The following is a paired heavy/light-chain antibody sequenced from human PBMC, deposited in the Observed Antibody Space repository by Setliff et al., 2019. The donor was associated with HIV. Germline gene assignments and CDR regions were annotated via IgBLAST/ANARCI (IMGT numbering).Heavy chain of an antibody. D-gene: IGHD3-3*01. CDR3: AAASAVENYWKNYFDP. J-gene: IGHJ5*02. Sequence: QVQLVQSGAEVKKPGASVKVSCKASADTFNTHYILWVRQAPGQGLEWMGIIGPTGSTVYAQNFQDRVALTRDTSTTTVYMELSRLRSEDTAVYYCAAASAVENYWKNYFDPWGQGTQVTVSS. CDR2: IGPTGST. CDR1: ADTFNTHY. V-gene: IGHV1-46*02.
Light chain of an antibody. CDR1: SGNIASNY. Sequence: NFMLTQPHSMSESPGKTVTISCTRSSGNIASNYVQWFQQRPDSSPTTVIYEDNKRPSGVSERFSGSIDSSSNSASLIISGLKTEDEADYYCQSYDATNPVIFGGGTKLTVL. CDR2: EDN. V-gene: IGLV6-57*01. CDR3: QSYDATNPVI. J-gene: IGLJ2*01.